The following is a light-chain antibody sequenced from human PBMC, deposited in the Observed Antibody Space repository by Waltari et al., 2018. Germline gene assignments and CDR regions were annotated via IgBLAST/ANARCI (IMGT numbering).Light chain of an antibody. CDR3: CSYAGSSTWV. J-gene: IGLJ3*02. CDR1: STDVGRYNL. Sequence: QSALTQPASVSGSPGQSITISCTGSSTDVGRYNLVSWYQQHPGKAPKLMIYEGSKRPSGVSNRFSGSKSGNTASLTISGRQAEDEADYSCCSYAGSSTWVFGGGTKLTVL. CDR2: EGS. V-gene: IGLV2-23*01.